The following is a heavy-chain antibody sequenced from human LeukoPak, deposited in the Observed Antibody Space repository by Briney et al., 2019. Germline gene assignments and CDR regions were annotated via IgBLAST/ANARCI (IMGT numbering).Heavy chain of an antibody. CDR1: GYSISSGYY. D-gene: IGHD6-13*01. CDR2: IYHSGST. J-gene: IGHJ4*02. V-gene: IGHV4-38-2*01. CDR3: ARRQLGRVSAAGTYYFDY. Sequence: PSETLSLTCAVSGYSISSGYYWGWIRQPPGKGLEGIGSIYHSGSTYYNPSLKSRVTISVDTSKNQFSLKLSSVTAADTAVYYCARRQLGRVSAAGTYYFDYWGQGTLVTVSS.